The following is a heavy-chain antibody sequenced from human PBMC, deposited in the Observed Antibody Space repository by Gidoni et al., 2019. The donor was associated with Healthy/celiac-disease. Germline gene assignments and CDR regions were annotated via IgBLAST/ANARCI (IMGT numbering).Heavy chain of an antibody. D-gene: IGHD2-21*02. CDR1: GRAVSSYT. V-gene: IGHV1-69*06. CDR3: ARARVSYCGVDCYFGDY. J-gene: IGHJ4*02. Sequence: VQLEQSGTEVKKPGTSVNVSVQASGRAVSSYTIGWVRQAPGQGREWRRGIIPIFGTANFAQKFHGRVTLTADNSTSTAYLELSSLRSEDTAVYYCARARVSYCGVDCYFGDYWGQGTLVTVSS. CDR2: IIPIFGTA.